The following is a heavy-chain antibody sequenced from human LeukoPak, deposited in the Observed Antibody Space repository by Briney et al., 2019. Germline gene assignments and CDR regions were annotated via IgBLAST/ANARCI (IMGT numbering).Heavy chain of an antibody. J-gene: IGHJ3*02. D-gene: IGHD6-6*01. Sequence: ASVKVSCKASGGTFSSYAISWVRQAPGQGLEWMGWINPNSGNTGYAQKFQGRVTMTRNTSISTAYMELSSLRSEDTAVYYCARYSSSSAAAFDIWGQGTMVTVSS. CDR2: INPNSGNT. CDR1: GGTFSSYA. CDR3: ARYSSSSAAAFDI. V-gene: IGHV1-8*02.